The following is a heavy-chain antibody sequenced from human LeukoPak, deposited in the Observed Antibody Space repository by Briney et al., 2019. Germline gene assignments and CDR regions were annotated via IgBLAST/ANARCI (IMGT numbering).Heavy chain of an antibody. D-gene: IGHD3-22*01. Sequence: GGSLRLSCAASGFPFSSYAMSWVRQAPGKGLEWVSAISGSGGSTYYADSVKGRFTISRDNSKNTLYLQMNSLRAEDTAVYYCANVYDSSGYTRTIDYWGQGTLVTVSS. CDR3: ANVYDSSGYTRTIDY. V-gene: IGHV3-23*01. CDR2: ISGSGGST. J-gene: IGHJ4*02. CDR1: GFPFSSYA.